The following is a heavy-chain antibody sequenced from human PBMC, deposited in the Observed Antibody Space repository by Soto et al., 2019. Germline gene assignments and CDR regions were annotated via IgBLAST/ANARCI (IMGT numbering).Heavy chain of an antibody. CDR3: STDLGYYGLDV. D-gene: IGHD2-15*01. Sequence: EVQLVESGGDLVKSGGSLRLSCAASGFPFSNGWMSWVRQAPGKGLEWVGRINSKTDGETRDYAGPVKDRFTISRDEAKKTLYLQMSSLKAADTAVYYCSTDLGYYGLDVWGQGTTVTVSS. J-gene: IGHJ6*02. V-gene: IGHV3-15*01. CDR1: GFPFSNGW. CDR2: INSKTDGETR.